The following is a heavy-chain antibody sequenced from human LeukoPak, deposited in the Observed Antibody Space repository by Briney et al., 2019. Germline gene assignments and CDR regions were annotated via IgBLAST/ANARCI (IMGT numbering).Heavy chain of an antibody. J-gene: IGHJ4*02. D-gene: IGHD2-21*01. CDR3: GRALLVQVVLWYFDF. V-gene: IGHV3-49*04. CDR1: GFNFGDFA. CDR2: ITSEAYHGTK. Sequence: PGRSMRISCTGSGFNFGDFAVDWVRQAPGKGLEWVSFITSEAYHGTKEYAASVRGRFIISRDDIRSVAYLQMNSLQAEDTAVYYCGRALLVQVVLWYFDFWGQGTLVTVSS.